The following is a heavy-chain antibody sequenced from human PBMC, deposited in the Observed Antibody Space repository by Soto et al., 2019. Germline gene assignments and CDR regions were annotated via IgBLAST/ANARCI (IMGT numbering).Heavy chain of an antibody. Sequence: QVQLVQSGAEVKKPGSSVKVSCEASGGTFSSYSINWVRQAPGQGLEWMGRIIPFLDITTYAQKFQDRVTINADKFTGTGYLELSSLRSEDTSVYYCAREGVGGSSFDYYYGMDAWGQGTTVSVSS. CDR3: AREGVGGSSFDYYYGMDA. J-gene: IGHJ6*02. CDR2: IIPFLDIT. V-gene: IGHV1-69*08. D-gene: IGHD1-26*01. CDR1: GGTFSSYS.